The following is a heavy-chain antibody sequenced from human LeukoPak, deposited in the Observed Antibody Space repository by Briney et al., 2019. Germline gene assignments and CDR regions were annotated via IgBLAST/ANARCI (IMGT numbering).Heavy chain of an antibody. V-gene: IGHV4-34*01. J-gene: IGHJ4*02. CDR2: INHSGST. D-gene: IGHD3-16*02. CDR3: ARRGYDYVWGSYRKNYFDY. CDR1: GGSISGYY. Sequence: PSETLSLTCTVSGGSISGYYWSWIRQPPGKGLEWIGEINHSGSTNYNPSLKSRVTISVDTSKNQFSLKLSSVTAADTAVYYCARRGYDYVWGSYRKNYFDYWGQGTLVTVSS.